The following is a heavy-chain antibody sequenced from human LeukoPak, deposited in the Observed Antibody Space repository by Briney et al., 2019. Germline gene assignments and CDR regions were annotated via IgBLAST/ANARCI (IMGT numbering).Heavy chain of an antibody. Sequence: PGGSLRLSCAASGFTFDDYGMSWVRQAPGKGREWVSGINWNGGSTVYADSVKGRFTISRDNAKNSLYLQMNSLRAEDTALYHCAREGLGYCSGGSCKGPYYYYGMDVWGQGTTVTVSS. J-gene: IGHJ6*02. CDR2: INWNGGST. CDR3: AREGLGYCSGGSCKGPYYYYGMDV. D-gene: IGHD2-15*01. CDR1: GFTFDDYG. V-gene: IGHV3-20*01.